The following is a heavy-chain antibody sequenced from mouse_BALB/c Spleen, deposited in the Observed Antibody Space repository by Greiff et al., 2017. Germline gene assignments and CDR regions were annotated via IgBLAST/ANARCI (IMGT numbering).Heavy chain of an antibody. CDR2: INPSNGGT. D-gene: IGHD1-2*01. V-gene: IGHV1S81*02. CDR1: GYTFTSYY. J-gene: IGHJ4*01. CDR3: TRSLLRPYYAMDY. Sequence: QVQLKQSGAELVKPGASVKLSCKASGYTFTSYYMYWVKQRPGQGLEWIGEINPSNGGTNFNEKFKSKATLTVDKSSSTAYMQLSSLTSEDSAVYYCTRSLLRPYYAMDYWGQGTSVTVSS.